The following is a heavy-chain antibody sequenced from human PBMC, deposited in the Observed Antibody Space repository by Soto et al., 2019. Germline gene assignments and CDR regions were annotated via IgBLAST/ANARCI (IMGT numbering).Heavy chain of an antibody. CDR2: IYTSGST. D-gene: IGHD6-19*01. Sequence: PSETLSLTCTVSGGSISSYYWSWIRQPAGKGLEWIGRIYTSGSTNYNPSLKSRVTMSVDTSKNQFSLKLSSVTAADTAVYYCARGAGVLAVAGTEDYYYFDYWGQGTLVTVSS. J-gene: IGHJ4*02. CDR1: GGSISSYY. V-gene: IGHV4-4*07. CDR3: ARGAGVLAVAGTEDYYYFDY.